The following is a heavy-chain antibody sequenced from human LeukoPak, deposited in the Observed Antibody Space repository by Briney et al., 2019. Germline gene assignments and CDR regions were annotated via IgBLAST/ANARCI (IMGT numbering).Heavy chain of an antibody. CDR2: IYYSGST. D-gene: IGHD5-24*01. V-gene: IGHV4-59*08. Sequence: SETLSLTCTVSGGSMSSYYWSWIRQPLGKGLEWIGYIYYSGSTKYNPSLKSRVTISVDTSKNQFSLKLSSVTAADTAVYYCARGARAGYNLEPFDYWGQGPLITVSS. J-gene: IGHJ4*02. CDR1: GGSMSSYY. CDR3: ARGARAGYNLEPFDY.